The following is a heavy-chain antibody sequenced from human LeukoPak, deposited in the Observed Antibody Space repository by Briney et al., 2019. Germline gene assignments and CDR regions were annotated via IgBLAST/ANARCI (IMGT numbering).Heavy chain of an antibody. V-gene: IGHV3-7*01. CDR2: IKQDASEK. J-gene: IGHJ4*02. CDR3: ASGDNFDY. CDR1: GFTFSGYW. D-gene: IGHD7-27*01. Sequence: GGSLRLSCAASGFTFSGYWMSWVRQAPGKGLEWVANIKQDASEKYYVGSVKGRFTISRDNAKNSLYLQMNSLRAEDTAVYFCASGDNFDYWGQGTLVTVSS.